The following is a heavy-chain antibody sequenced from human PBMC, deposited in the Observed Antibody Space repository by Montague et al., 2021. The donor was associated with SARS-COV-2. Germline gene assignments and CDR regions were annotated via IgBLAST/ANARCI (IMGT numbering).Heavy chain of an antibody. V-gene: IGHV4-34*01. J-gene: IGHJ6*02. Sequence: SETLSLTYAVYGGSFSGYYWSWIRQPPGKGLEWIGEINHSGSTNYNPSLKSRVTISVDTSKNQFSLKLSSVTAADTAAYYCARVRYYGSGTSLGMDVWGQGTTVTVSS. D-gene: IGHD3-10*01. CDR2: INHSGST. CDR1: GGSFSGYY. CDR3: ARVRYYGSGTSLGMDV.